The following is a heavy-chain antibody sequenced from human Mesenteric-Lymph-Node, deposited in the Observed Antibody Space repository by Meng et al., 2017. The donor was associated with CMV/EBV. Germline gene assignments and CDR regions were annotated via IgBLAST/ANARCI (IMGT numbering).Heavy chain of an antibody. Sequence: ESLKISCTVSGGSVSSGSYYWSWIRQPPGKGLEWIGYIYYSGSTNYNPSLKSRVAISVDTSKNQFSLKLSSVTAADTAVYYCARGGQLVDHWGQGTMVTVSS. J-gene: IGHJ4*02. CDR1: GGSVSSGSYY. V-gene: IGHV4-61*01. D-gene: IGHD6-6*01. CDR2: IYYSGST. CDR3: ARGGQLVDH.